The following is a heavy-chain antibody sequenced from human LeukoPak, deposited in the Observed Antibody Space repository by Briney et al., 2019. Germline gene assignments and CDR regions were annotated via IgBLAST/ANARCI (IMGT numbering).Heavy chain of an antibody. CDR2: ISSSSSYI. J-gene: IGHJ6*03. D-gene: IGHD2-2*02. CDR3: ASSIYYYYYYYMDV. V-gene: IGHV3-21*01. Sequence: GGSLRLSCAASGFTFSSYSMNWVRQAPGKGLEWVSSISSSSSYIYYADSVKGRFTISRDNAKNSLYLQMNSLRAEDTAVYYCASSIYYYYYYYMDVWGKGTTVTVSS. CDR1: GFTFSSYS.